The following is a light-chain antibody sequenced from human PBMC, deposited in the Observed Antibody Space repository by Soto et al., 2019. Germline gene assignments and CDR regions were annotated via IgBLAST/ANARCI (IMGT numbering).Light chain of an antibody. V-gene: IGLV2-14*01. Sequence: QSVLTQPASISGSPGQSITISCTGTNSDVGGYNYVSWYQQYPGKAPKLMIYDVDNRPSGVSYRFSGSKSGKTASLTISGLQDEDEADYYCSSYTTSSTVVFGGGTKLTVL. CDR1: NSDVGGYNY. J-gene: IGLJ2*01. CDR2: DVD. CDR3: SSYTTSSTVV.